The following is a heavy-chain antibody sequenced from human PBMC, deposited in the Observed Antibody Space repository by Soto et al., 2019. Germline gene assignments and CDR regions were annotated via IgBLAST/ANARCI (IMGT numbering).Heavy chain of an antibody. CDR3: ANDGLWFREFSDSDDGMDY. J-gene: IGHJ6*02. CDR1: GFTFSSYG. CDR2: ISYDGSNK. Sequence: QVQLVESGGGVVQPGRSLRLSCAASGFTFSSYGMHWVRQAPGKGLEWVAGISYDGSNKYYADSLKGRFTISRDNSKNPMYLQRNSLRAEDTAVYYCANDGLWFREFSDSDDGMDYWGQGTTGTVFS. V-gene: IGHV3-30*18. D-gene: IGHD3-10*01.